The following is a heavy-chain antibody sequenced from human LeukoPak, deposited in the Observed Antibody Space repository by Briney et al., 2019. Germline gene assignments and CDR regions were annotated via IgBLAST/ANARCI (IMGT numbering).Heavy chain of an antibody. J-gene: IGHJ1*01. V-gene: IGHV1-24*01. CDR2: FDPEDGET. Sequence: GASVKVSCTVSGYTLTELSMHWVRQAPGKGLEWMGGFDPEDGETIYAQKFQGRVTMTEDTSTDTAYMELSSLRSEDTAIYYCATRTLAVAGTGEYFQHWGQGTLVTVSS. CDR1: GYTLTELS. CDR3: ATRTLAVAGTGEYFQH. D-gene: IGHD6-19*01.